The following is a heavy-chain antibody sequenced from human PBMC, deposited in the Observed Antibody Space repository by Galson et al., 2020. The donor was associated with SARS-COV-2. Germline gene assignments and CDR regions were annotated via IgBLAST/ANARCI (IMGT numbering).Heavy chain of an antibody. CDR1: GGSISSGGYS. J-gene: IGHJ4*02. CDR2: IYYSGST. Sequence: SETLSLTCAVSGGSISSGGYSWSWIRQPPGKGLEWIGYIYYSGSTYYNPSLKSRVTISVDTSKNQFSLKLSSVTAADTAVYYCAREVDYYDSSGYYSPAFDYWGQGTLVTVSS. CDR3: AREVDYYDSSGYYSPAFDY. V-gene: IGHV4-30-4*07. D-gene: IGHD3-22*01.